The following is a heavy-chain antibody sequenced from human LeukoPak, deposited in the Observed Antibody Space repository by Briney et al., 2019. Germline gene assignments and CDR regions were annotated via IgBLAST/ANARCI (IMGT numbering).Heavy chain of an antibody. V-gene: IGHV3-7*01. CDR2: IKQEGGEK. Sequence: PGGSLRLSCAASGFTFSSYWMSWVRQAPGKGREWVANIKQEGGEKYYVDSVWGRFTISRDSAKNSLYLQMNSLRAEDTVVYYCARVEYYDFWSGQYYYYYYGMDVWGQGTTVTVSS. J-gene: IGHJ6*02. CDR1: GFTFSSYW. CDR3: ARVEYYDFWSGQYYYYYYGMDV. D-gene: IGHD3-3*01.